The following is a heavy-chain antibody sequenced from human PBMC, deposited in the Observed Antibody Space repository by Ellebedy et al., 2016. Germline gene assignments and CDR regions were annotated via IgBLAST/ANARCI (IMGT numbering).Heavy chain of an antibody. V-gene: IGHV3-30*18. CDR2: ISYDGSNK. D-gene: IGHD1-26*01. CDR1: GFTFSSYG. J-gene: IGHJ6*03. CDR3: AKDFDSGSYHYYYYMDV. Sequence: GESLKISCAASGFTFSSYGMHWVRQAPGKGLEWVAVISYDGSNKYYADSVKGRFTISRDNSKNTLYLQMNSLRAEDTAVYYCAKDFDSGSYHYYYYMDVWGKGTTVTVSS.